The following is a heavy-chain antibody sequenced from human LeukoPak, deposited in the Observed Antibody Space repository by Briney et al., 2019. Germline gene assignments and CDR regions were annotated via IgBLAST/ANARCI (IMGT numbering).Heavy chain of an antibody. CDR1: GGSISSYY. CDR2: IYYSGST. V-gene: IGHV4-59*01. CDR3: ARVTYSSSWPTFDY. J-gene: IGHJ4*02. D-gene: IGHD6-13*01. Sequence: ETMSLTCTVSGGSISSYYWSWIRQPPGKGLEWIGYIYYSGSTNYNPSLESRVTISVDTSKSQFSLKLNSVTAADTAVYYCARVTYSSSWPTFDYWGQNTLLTVSS.